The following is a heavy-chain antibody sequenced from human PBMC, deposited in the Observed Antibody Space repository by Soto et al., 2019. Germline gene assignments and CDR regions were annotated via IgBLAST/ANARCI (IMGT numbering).Heavy chain of an antibody. J-gene: IGHJ6*02. Sequence: QVQLVQSGAEVKKPGASVKVSCKASGYTFTGYYMHWVRQAPGQGLEWMGWINPNSGGTNYAQKFQGWVTMTRDTSISTAYMELSRLRSDDTAVYYCARTPIYYDSSGYYSDYYYYGMDVWGQGTTVTVSS. CDR1: GYTFTGYY. D-gene: IGHD3-22*01. CDR2: INPNSGGT. CDR3: ARTPIYYDSSGYYSDYYYYGMDV. V-gene: IGHV1-2*04.